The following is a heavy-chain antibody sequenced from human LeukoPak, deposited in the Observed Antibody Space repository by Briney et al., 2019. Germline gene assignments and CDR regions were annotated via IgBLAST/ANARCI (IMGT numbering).Heavy chain of an antibody. D-gene: IGHD2-15*01. CDR3: ARYRYCSGGNCYGPDY. V-gene: IGHV5-51*01. CDR1: GYSFTRYY. CDR2: IYPGDSDT. J-gene: IGHJ4*02. Sequence: GESLKISCKGSGYSFTRYYIGWVRQMPGKGLEWMGIIYPGDSDTRYSPSFQGQVTISADKSISTAYLQWSILKASDTAMYYCARYRYCSGGNCYGPDYWGQGTLVTVSS.